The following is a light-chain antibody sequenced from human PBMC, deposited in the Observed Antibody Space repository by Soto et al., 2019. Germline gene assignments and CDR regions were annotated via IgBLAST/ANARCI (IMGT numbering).Light chain of an antibody. CDR2: KAS. CDR1: QSISSW. V-gene: IGKV1-5*03. J-gene: IGKJ5*01. Sequence: DIQMTQSPSTLSASIGDKVTITCRASQSISSWLAWYQQKPGEAPKLLIYKASILESGVPSRFSGSESGTEFTLTISSLQPEDFASYFCQQLNSYPITFGQGTRLEIK. CDR3: QQLNSYPIT.